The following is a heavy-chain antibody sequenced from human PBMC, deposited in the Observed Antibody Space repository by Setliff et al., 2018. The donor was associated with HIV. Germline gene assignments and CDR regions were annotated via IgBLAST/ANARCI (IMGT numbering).Heavy chain of an antibody. J-gene: IGHJ3*02. D-gene: IGHD6-13*01. V-gene: IGHV4-38-2*01. Sequence: SETLSLTCAVSGYSISSGYYWGWIRQPPGKGLEWIGSIYHSGSTYYNPSLKSRVTISVDTTKNQFSLKLSSVTAADTAVYYCARHSSAAANDAFDIWGQGTMVTVSS. CDR3: ARHSSAAANDAFDI. CDR2: IYHSGST. CDR1: GYSISSGYY.